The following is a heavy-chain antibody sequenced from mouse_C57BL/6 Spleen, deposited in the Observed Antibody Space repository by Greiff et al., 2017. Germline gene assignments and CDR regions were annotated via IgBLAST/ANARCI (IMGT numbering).Heavy chain of an antibody. CDR1: GYTFTDYE. J-gene: IGHJ4*01. CDR3: KIRQGYYYAMDY. Sequence: VQLQQSGAELVRPGASVTLSCKASGYTFTDYEMHWVKQTPVHGLEWIGAIDPETGGTAYNQKFKGKAILTADKSSSTAYMELRSLTSEDSAVYYCKIRQGYYYAMDYCGLRASDTVSS. CDR2: IDPETGGT. V-gene: IGHV1-15*01. D-gene: IGHD2-12*01.